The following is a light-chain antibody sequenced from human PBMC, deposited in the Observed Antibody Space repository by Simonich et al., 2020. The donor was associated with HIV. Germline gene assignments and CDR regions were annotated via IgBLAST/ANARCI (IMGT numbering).Light chain of an antibody. Sequence: SYELTQPPSVSVSPGQTARITCSGDALPKQYAYWYQQKPGPAPVLVIYKDSERPTGIPERFSGSSSGTTVTLTISGVQAEDEADYCCQSADSSGTYPRVFGGGTKLTVL. CDR3: QSADSSGTYPRV. CDR2: KDS. J-gene: IGLJ2*01. V-gene: IGLV3-25*03. CDR1: ALPKQY.